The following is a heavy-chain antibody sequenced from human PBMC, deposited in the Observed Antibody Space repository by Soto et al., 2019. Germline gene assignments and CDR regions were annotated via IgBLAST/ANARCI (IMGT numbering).Heavy chain of an antibody. CDR1: GFTFSSYA. D-gene: IGHD3-10*01. V-gene: IGHV3-23*01. CDR3: LGYGSGSYLRGYYFDY. Sequence: EVQLLESGGGLVQPGGSLRLSCAASGFTFSSYAMSWVRQAPGKGLEWVSAISGSGGSTYYADSVKGRFTISRDNSKNTLYLQMNSLRAGDTAVYYCLGYGSGSYLRGYYFDYWGQGTLVTVSS. CDR2: ISGSGGST. J-gene: IGHJ4*02.